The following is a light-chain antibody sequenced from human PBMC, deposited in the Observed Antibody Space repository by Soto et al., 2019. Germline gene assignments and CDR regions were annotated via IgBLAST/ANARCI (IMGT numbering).Light chain of an antibody. CDR2: DVS. Sequence: QSALTQPRSVSGSPGQSVTISCTGTSSDVGAYNCVSWYQQHPGKAPKLMIYDVSKRPSGVPDRFSGSKSANTASLTISGLQAEDEADYYCCSYAGSYTHVVFGGGTKLTVL. V-gene: IGLV2-11*01. J-gene: IGLJ2*01. CDR3: CSYAGSYTHVV. CDR1: SSDVGAYNC.